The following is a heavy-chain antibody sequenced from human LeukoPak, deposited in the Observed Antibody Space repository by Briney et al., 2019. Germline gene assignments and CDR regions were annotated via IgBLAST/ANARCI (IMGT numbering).Heavy chain of an antibody. V-gene: IGHV4-34*01. D-gene: IGHD3-22*01. CDR3: ARGPPRDFGSSGFYYNY. CDR1: GGSFSGYY. Sequence: PSETLSLTCAISGGSFSGYYWSWFRQPPDKGLEWIGEINHGGSTNYNPSFESRVTMSEDASKNQFSLKLTSVTAVDTAVYYCARGPPRDFGSSGFYYNYWGQGTLVTVSS. CDR2: INHGGST. J-gene: IGHJ4*02.